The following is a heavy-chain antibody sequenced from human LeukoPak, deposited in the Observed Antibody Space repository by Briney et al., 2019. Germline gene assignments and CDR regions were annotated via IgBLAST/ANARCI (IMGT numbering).Heavy chain of an antibody. CDR1: GYTFTGYY. CDR2: INPNSGGT. Sequence: ASVKVSCKASGYTFTGYYMHWVRQAPGQGLEWMGWINPNSGGTNYAQKFQGRVTMTRDTSISTAYMELSRLRSDDTAVYYCARDLLYDSSGYCDYWSQGTLVTVSS. J-gene: IGHJ4*02. D-gene: IGHD3-22*01. CDR3: ARDLLYDSSGYCDY. V-gene: IGHV1-2*02.